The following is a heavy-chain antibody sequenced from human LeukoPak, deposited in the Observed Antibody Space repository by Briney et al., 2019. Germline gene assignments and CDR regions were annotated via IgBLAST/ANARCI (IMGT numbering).Heavy chain of an antibody. D-gene: IGHD3-16*01. V-gene: IGHV3-74*01. CDR1: GFTFTTYW. CDR3: ARTSPTSHLDF. CDR2: INGDGSNS. J-gene: IGHJ4*02. Sequence: PGGSLRLSCVASGFTFTTYWMHWVRQAPGKGLVWVSRINGDGSNSNYADSVKGRFTISRDNARNTLYLQMNGLRAEDTALYYCARTSPTSHLDFWGQGTLVTVSP.